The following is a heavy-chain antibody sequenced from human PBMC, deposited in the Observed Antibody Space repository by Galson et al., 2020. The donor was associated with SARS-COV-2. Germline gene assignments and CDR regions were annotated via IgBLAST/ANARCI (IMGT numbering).Heavy chain of an antibody. D-gene: IGHD3-10*01. V-gene: IGHV4-34*01. J-gene: IGHJ4*02. CDR1: GGSFSGYY. CDR3: ARGLLPGEFDY. CDR2: IHHSGST. Sequence: SQASETLSLTCAVYGGSFSGYYWSWIRQPPRKGLEWIGDIHHSGSTHYNPSLKSRVTISVDTSKNQFSLKLSSVTAADTAVYYCARGLLPGEFDYWGQGTLVTVSS.